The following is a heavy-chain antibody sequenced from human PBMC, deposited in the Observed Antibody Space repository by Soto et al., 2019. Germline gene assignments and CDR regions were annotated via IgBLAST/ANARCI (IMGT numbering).Heavy chain of an antibody. CDR1: GYTFTSYG. D-gene: IGHD3-3*02. J-gene: IGHJ6*01. CDR2: ISAYNGNT. CDR3: ARDKDRQQLGGNYYYIMDV. V-gene: IGHV1-18*01. Sequence: GASVKVSWKASGYTFTSYGLCSVRQAPGQGLEWMGWISAYNGNTNYAQKLQGRVTMTTDTSTSTAYMELSSLRSEDTAVYYCARDKDRQQLGGNYYYIMDVWGQGTTVTVSS.